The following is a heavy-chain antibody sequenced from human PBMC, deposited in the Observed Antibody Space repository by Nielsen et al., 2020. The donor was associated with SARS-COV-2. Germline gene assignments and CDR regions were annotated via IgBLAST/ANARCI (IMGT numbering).Heavy chain of an antibody. CDR2: INTNTGNP. D-gene: IGHD6-13*01. Sequence: ASVKVSCKASGYTFTSYAMNWVRQAPGQGLEWMGWINTNTGNPTYAQGFTGRFVFSLDTSVSTAYLQISSPKAEDTAVYYCARGSRIAAAGTKGVNWFDPWGQGTLVTVSS. CDR1: GYTFTSYA. V-gene: IGHV7-4-1*02. J-gene: IGHJ5*02. CDR3: ARGSRIAAAGTKGVNWFDP.